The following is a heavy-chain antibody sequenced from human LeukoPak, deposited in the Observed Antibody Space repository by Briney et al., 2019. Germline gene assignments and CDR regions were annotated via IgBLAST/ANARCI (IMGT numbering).Heavy chain of an antibody. CDR2: ISYDGSNK. V-gene: IGHV3-30*18. J-gene: IGHJ4*02. Sequence: GRSLRLSCAASGFTFSSYGMHWVRQAPGKGLEWVAVISYDGSNKYYADYVKGRFTISRDNSQNTLYLQMNSLRAEDTAVYYCAKDRDIVVVPAAIRQGLDYWGQGTLVTVSS. D-gene: IGHD2-2*01. CDR3: AKDRDIVVVPAAIRQGLDY. CDR1: GFTFSSYG.